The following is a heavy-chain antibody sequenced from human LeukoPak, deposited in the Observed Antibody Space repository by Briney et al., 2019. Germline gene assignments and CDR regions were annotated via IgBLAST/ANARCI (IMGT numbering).Heavy chain of an antibody. CDR3: AKAAVYYYDSSGYYRYPFDY. V-gene: IGHV3-23*01. CDR1: GFTFDDYA. CDR2: ISGSGGST. Sequence: GRSLRLSCAASGFTFDDYAMSWVRQAPGKGLEWVSAISGSGGSTYYADSVKGRFTISRDNSKNTLYLQMNSLRAEDTAVYYCAKAAVYYYDSSGYYRYPFDYWGQGTLVTVSS. J-gene: IGHJ4*02. D-gene: IGHD3-22*01.